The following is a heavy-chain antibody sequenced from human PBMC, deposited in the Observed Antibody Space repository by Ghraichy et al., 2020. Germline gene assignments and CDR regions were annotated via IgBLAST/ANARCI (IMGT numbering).Heavy chain of an antibody. J-gene: IGHJ5*02. CDR1: GYTFTSYY. CDR2: INPSGGST. D-gene: IGHD3-10*01. V-gene: IGHV1-46*01. CDR3: ARDATTMVRGVIPQYNWFDP. Sequence: ASVKVSCKASGYTFTSYYMHWVRQAPGQGLEWMGIINPSGGSTSYAQKFQGRVTMTRDTSTSTVYMELSSLRSEDTAVYYCARDATTMVRGVIPQYNWFDPWGQGTLVTVSS.